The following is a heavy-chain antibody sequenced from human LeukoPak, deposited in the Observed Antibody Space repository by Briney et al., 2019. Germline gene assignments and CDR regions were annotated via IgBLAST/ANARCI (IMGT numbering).Heavy chain of an antibody. Sequence: GGSLRLSCAASGFTFNSYWMSWVRQAPGKGLEWVSTISGSGANTYYADSVKGRFTISRDNSKNTLSLQMNSLRVEDTALYYCAKYSDSTGAHYFDYWGQGTLVTVSS. V-gene: IGHV3-23*01. CDR2: ISGSGANT. J-gene: IGHJ4*02. CDR3: AKYSDSTGAHYFDY. D-gene: IGHD2/OR15-2a*01. CDR1: GFTFNSYW.